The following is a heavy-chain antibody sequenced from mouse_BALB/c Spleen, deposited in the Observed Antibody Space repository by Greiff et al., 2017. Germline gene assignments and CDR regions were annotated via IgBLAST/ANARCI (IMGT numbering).Heavy chain of an antibody. CDR3: ARVRGYDEGYYYAMDY. CDR1: GFSLTSYG. D-gene: IGHD2-2*01. J-gene: IGHJ4*01. CDR2: IWAGGST. Sequence: VQLVESGPGLVAPSQSLSITCTVSGFSLTSYGVHWVRQPPGKGLEWLGVIWAGGSTNYNSALMSRLSISKDNSKSQVFLKMNSLQTDDTAMYYCARVRGYDEGYYYAMDYWGQGTSVTVSS. V-gene: IGHV2-9*02.